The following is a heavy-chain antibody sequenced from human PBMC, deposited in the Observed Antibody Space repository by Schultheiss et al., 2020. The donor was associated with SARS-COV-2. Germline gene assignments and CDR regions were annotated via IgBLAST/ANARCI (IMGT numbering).Heavy chain of an antibody. CDR2: VYYTGSI. CDR1: GGSISSYY. D-gene: IGHD2-15*01. Sequence: GSLRLSCTVSGGSISSYYWSWIRQPPGKGLEYIGYVYYTGSINYNPSLSSRVSIPVDTSKNQFSLKLYSMTAADTAVYYCARYGRCSGANCYLDYWGQGTLVTVSS. V-gene: IGHV4-59*01. CDR3: ARYGRCSGANCYLDY. J-gene: IGHJ4*02.